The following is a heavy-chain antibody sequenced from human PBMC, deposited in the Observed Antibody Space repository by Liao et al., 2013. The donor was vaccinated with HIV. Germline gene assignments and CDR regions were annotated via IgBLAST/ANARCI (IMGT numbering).Heavy chain of an antibody. Sequence: QVQLQESGPGLVKPSQTLSLTCTVSGGSISSYYWSWIRQPPGKGLEWIGYIYYTGSTDYNPSLKSRVAMSLDTSDNHFSLTLRSATAADTAVYYCARAGGRYAGFDIWGQGTMVTVSS. V-gene: IGHV4-59*12. D-gene: IGHD3-16*01. CDR1: GGSISSYY. J-gene: IGHJ3*02. CDR3: ARAGGRYAGFDI. CDR2: IYYTGST.